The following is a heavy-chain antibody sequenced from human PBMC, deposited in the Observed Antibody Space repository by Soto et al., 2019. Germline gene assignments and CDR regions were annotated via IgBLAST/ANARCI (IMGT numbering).Heavy chain of an antibody. D-gene: IGHD6-6*01. CDR2: ITSAGTST. Sequence: PGGSLRLSCAASGFTFSKFGMNWVRQAPGKGLEWVSYITSAGTSTHYADSVKGRFTISRDNAKNSVYLQMNSLGVDDTAVFYCVSDPDGDSSTSPTRGQGTLVTV. CDR3: VSDPDGDSSTSPT. CDR1: GFTFSKFG. V-gene: IGHV3-48*01. J-gene: IGHJ4*02.